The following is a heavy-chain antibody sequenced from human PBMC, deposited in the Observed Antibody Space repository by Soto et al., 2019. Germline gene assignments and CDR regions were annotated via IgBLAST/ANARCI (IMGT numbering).Heavy chain of an antibody. V-gene: IGHV4-59*08. CDR1: GGSISNYY. D-gene: IGHD5-12*01. Sequence: SETLSLTCTVSGGSISNYYWSWIRQPPGKGLEWIGYIYYSGSTNYNPSLKSRVTTSVDTSKNQFSLRLSSVTAADTAVYYCARHMVAGWIRQFDYWGQGTLVTVS. J-gene: IGHJ4*02. CDR2: IYYSGST. CDR3: ARHMVAGWIRQFDY.